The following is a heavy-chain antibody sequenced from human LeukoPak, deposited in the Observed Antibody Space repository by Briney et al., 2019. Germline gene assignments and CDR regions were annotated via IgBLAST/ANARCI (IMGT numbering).Heavy chain of an antibody. J-gene: IGHJ4*02. Sequence: GESLKISCKGSGYSFTSYWIGWVRQMPGKGLEWMGIIYPGDSDTRYGPSFQGQVTISADKSISTAYLQWSSLKASDTAMYYCARPYYDSSGYYYFDYWGQGTLVTVSS. V-gene: IGHV5-51*01. D-gene: IGHD3-22*01. CDR1: GYSFTSYW. CDR3: ARPYYDSSGYYYFDY. CDR2: IYPGDSDT.